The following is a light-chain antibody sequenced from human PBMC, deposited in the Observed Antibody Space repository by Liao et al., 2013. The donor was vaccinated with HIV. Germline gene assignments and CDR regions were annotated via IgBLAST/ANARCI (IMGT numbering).Light chain of an antibody. J-gene: IGLJ3*02. CDR3: QAWDSTTVV. Sequence: SYELTQPPSVSVSPGQTARITCSGDKLGDKYVSWYQQKSGQSPVLVIYQDSKRPSGIPARFSGSNSGNTAALTISGTQALDEADYYCQAWDSTTVVFGGGTKLTVL. V-gene: IGLV3-1*01. CDR2: QDS. CDR1: KLGDKY.